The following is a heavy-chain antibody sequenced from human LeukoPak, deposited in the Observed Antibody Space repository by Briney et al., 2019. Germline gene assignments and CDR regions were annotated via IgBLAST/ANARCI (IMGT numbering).Heavy chain of an antibody. CDR3: ARDRSGRRYLDY. Sequence: SETLSLTCTVSGGSISSYYWSWIRQPPGKGLEWIGYIYYSGSTNYNPSLKSRVTISVDTSKNQFSLKLSSVTAADTAVYYCARDRSGRRYLDYWGQGTLVTVSS. CDR2: IYYSGST. V-gene: IGHV4-59*01. J-gene: IGHJ4*02. D-gene: IGHD1-14*01. CDR1: GGSISSYY.